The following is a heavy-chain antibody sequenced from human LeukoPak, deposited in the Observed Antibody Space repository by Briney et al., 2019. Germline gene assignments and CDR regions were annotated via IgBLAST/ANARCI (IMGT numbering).Heavy chain of an antibody. CDR2: ISWNSGSI. CDR1: GFTFDDYA. J-gene: IGHJ4*02. CDR3: VINLGDYNDF. D-gene: IGHD3-10*01. V-gene: IGHV3-9*01. Sequence: PGGSLRLSCAASGFTFDDYAMHWVRQAPGKGLEWVSGISWNSGSIGYADSVKGRFTISRVNAKNTLYLQMSSLRADDTAVYYCVINLGDYNDFWGQGTLVSVSS.